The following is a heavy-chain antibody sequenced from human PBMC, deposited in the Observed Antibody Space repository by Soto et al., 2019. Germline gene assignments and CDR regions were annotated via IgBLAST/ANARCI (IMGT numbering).Heavy chain of an antibody. CDR3: ARDPGHSLEWERYYYYMDV. CDR1: GYTITSYA. CDR2: INAGNGNT. V-gene: IGHV1-3*01. D-gene: IGHD3-3*01. Sequence: ASVKVSCMASGYTITSYAMYWVRQAPGQRLEWMGWINAGNGNTKYAQKFQGRVTITTDTSASTAYMELSSMRSDDTAVYYCARDPGHSLEWERYYYYMDVWTKGTTVTVSS. J-gene: IGHJ6*03.